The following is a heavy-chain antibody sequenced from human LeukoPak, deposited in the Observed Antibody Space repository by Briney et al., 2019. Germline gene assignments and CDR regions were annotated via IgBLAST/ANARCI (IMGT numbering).Heavy chain of an antibody. D-gene: IGHD4-17*01. J-gene: IGHJ4*02. V-gene: IGHV3-9*01. CDR1: GFTFDDYA. CDR2: ISWNSGSI. CDR3: AKYGNYHFDY. Sequence: GGSLRLSCAASGFTFDDYAMHWVRQAPGKGLEWVSGISWNSGSIGYADSVKGRFTISRDNAKNSLYLQMNSLRAEDTAVYYCAKYGNYHFDYWGQGILVTVSS.